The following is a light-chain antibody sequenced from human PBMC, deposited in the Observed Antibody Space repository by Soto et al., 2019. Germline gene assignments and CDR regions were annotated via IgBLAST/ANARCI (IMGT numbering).Light chain of an antibody. CDR3: QQYGGSSLYT. Sequence: EIVLTQSPGTLSLSPGERATLSCRASQSVSSSYLGWYQQKPGQAPRLLIYRASTRATGIPDRFSGSGSGTDFTLTISRLDPEDFAVYYCQQYGGSSLYTFGQGTKLEIK. J-gene: IGKJ2*01. V-gene: IGKV3-20*01. CDR1: QSVSSSY. CDR2: RAS.